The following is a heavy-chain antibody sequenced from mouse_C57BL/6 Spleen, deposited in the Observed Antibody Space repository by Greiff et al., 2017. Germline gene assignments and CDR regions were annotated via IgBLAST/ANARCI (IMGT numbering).Heavy chain of an antibody. Sequence: VQLQQPGAELVKPGASVKLSCKASGYTFTSYWMHWVKQRPGQGLEWIGMIHPNSGSTNYHEKFKSKATLTVDKSSSTAYMQLSSLTSEDSAVDYCARDPYYDGSSYRYFDVWGTGTTVTVSS. V-gene: IGHV1-64*01. D-gene: IGHD1-1*01. CDR2: IHPNSGST. CDR3: ARDPYYDGSSYRYFDV. CDR1: GYTFTSYW. J-gene: IGHJ1*03.